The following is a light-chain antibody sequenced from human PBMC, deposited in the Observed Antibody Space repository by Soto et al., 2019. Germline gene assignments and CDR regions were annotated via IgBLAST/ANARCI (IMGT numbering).Light chain of an antibody. CDR1: QSISNW. V-gene: IGKV1-5*03. CDR2: KAS. Sequence: DIQMTQSPSTLSASVGDRVTITCRASQSISNWLAWYQQKPGKAPKLLIYKASSLESGVPSRFSGSGSGTEFTLTINSVQPDDFATYYCQRYNRYAWTFGQGTKVEIK. J-gene: IGKJ1*01. CDR3: QRYNRYAWT.